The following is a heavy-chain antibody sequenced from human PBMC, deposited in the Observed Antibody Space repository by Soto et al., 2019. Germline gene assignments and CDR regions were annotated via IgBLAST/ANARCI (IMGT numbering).Heavy chain of an antibody. Sequence: QVQLVQSGAEVKKPGASVKVSCKASGYTFTSYGISWVRHAPGQGLEWMGWISAYNGNTNYAQKLQGRVTMTTDTSTSTAYMELSSLRSGNKAVYYCARVKERGLAFGGVIVSHSDYWGEGTMVTVSS. CDR2: ISAYNGNT. D-gene: IGHD3-16*02. CDR1: GYTFTSYG. V-gene: IGHV1-18*01. CDR3: ARVKERGLAFGGVIVSHSDY. J-gene: IGHJ4*02.